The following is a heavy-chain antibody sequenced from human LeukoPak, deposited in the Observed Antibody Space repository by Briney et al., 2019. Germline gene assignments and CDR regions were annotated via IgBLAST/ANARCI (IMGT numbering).Heavy chain of an antibody. J-gene: IGHJ4*02. CDR3: SGSFLGPDLTVVTPADY. D-gene: IGHD4-23*01. CDR1: GFTFSSYG. V-gene: IGHV3-21*01. Sequence: GGSLRLSCVASGFTFSSYGMHWVRQAPGKGLEWVSSISSSSSYIYYADSVKGRFTISRDNAKNSLYLQMNSLRAEDTAVYYCSGSFLGPDLTVVTPADYWGQGTLVTVSS. CDR2: ISSSSSYI.